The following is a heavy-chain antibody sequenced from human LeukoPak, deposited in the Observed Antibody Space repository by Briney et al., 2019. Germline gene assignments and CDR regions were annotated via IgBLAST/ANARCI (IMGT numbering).Heavy chain of an antibody. J-gene: IGHJ5*02. Sequence: SETLSLTCTVSGYSISSGYYWSWIRQPPGKGLEWIGEINHSGSTNYNPSLKSRVTISVDTSKNQFSLKLSSVTAADTAVYYCARRRGYSYGYVRWFDPWGQGTLVTVSS. CDR2: INHSGST. CDR1: GYSISSGYY. V-gene: IGHV4-38-2*02. D-gene: IGHD5-18*01. CDR3: ARRRGYSYGYVRWFDP.